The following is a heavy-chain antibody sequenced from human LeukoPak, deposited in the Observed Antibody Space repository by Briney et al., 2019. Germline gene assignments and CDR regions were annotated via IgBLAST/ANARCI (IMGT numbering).Heavy chain of an antibody. D-gene: IGHD3-22*01. CDR1: GYTFSSYE. CDR3: TRYYYDSSGLGDAFDI. CDR2: IGSSGSTI. V-gene: IGHV3-48*03. Sequence: RGSLRLSCAASGYTFSSYEMNWVRQAPGKGQERVSYIGSSGSTIYYADSVKGRFTISRDNAKNSLYLQMNSPRAEDTAVYYCTRYYYDSSGLGDAFDIWGQGTMVTVSS. J-gene: IGHJ3*02.